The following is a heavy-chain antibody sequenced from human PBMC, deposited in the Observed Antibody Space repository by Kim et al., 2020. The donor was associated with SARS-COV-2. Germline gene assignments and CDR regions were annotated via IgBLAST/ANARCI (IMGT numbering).Heavy chain of an antibody. J-gene: IGHJ2*01. V-gene: IGHV1-18*01. D-gene: IGHD1-26*01. Sequence: ASVKVSCKASGYTFTSYGISWVRQAPGQGLEWMGWISAYNGNTNYAQKLQGRVTMTTDTSTSTAYMELRSLRSDDTAVYYCARAPGSGSYHWYFDLWGRGTLVTVSS. CDR2: ISAYNGNT. CDR1: GYTFTSYG. CDR3: ARAPGSGSYHWYFDL.